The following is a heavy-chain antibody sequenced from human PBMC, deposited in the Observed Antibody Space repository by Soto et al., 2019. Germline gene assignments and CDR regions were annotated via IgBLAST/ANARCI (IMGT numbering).Heavy chain of an antibody. CDR1: GYTFTGYY. D-gene: IGHD5-18*01. V-gene: IGHV1-2*04. J-gene: IGHJ4*02. Sequence: ASVKVSCKASGYTFTGYYMHWVRQAPGQGLEWMGWINPNSGGTNYAQKFQGWVTMTRDTSISTAYMELSRLRSDDTAVYYCARGDTAMVTCLGYWGQGTLVTVSS. CDR3: ARGDTAMVTCLGY. CDR2: INPNSGGT.